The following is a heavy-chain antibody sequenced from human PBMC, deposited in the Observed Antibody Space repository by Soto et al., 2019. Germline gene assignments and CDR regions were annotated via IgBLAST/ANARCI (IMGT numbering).Heavy chain of an antibody. D-gene: IGHD2-8*01. V-gene: IGHV4-31*03. CDR2: IYYSGST. CDR1: GGSISSGGYY. J-gene: IGHJ6*03. Sequence: PSETLSLTCTVSGGSISSGGYYWSWIRQHPGKGLEWIGYIYYSGSTYYNPSLKSRVTISVDTSKNQFSLKPSSVTAADTAVYYCARGREYCTNGVCYYYYYYMDVWGKGTTVTVSS. CDR3: ARGREYCTNGVCYYYYYYMDV.